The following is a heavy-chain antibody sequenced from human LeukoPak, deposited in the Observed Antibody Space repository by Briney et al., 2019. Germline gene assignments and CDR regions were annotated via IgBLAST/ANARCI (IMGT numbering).Heavy chain of an antibody. CDR2: IDWDDDK. V-gene: IGHV2-70*11. CDR1: GFSLSTSGMC. J-gene: IGHJ6*02. CDR3: ARSYDSSGYYSCYYYGMDV. Sequence: SGPALLKPTQTLTLTCTFSGFSLSTSGMCVSWIRQPPGKALEWLARIDWDDDKYYSTSLKTRLTISKDTSKNQVVLTMTNMDPVDTATYYCARSYDSSGYYSCYYYGMDVWGQGTTVTVSS. D-gene: IGHD3-22*01.